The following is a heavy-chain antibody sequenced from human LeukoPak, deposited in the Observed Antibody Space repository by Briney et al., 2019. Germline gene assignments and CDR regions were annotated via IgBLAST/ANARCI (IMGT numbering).Heavy chain of an antibody. Sequence: SETLSLTCTVSGGSISSYYWSWIRQPPGKGLEWIGYIYYSGSTNYNPSLKSRVTISVDTSKKQFSLKLSSVTAADTAVYYCARSPDGYDAFDIWGQGTMVTVSS. CDR1: GGSISSYY. CDR3: ARSPDGYDAFDI. J-gene: IGHJ3*02. V-gene: IGHV4-59*08. D-gene: IGHD5-18*01. CDR2: IYYSGST.